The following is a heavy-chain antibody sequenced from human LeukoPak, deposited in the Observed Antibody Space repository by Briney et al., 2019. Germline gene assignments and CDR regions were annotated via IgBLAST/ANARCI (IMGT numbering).Heavy chain of an antibody. V-gene: IGHV3-23*01. J-gene: IGHJ4*02. CDR3: AKEWQQLVPEDY. Sequence: GGSLRLSCVGSGFTFSRYWMYWVRQTPGKGLEWVSAISGSGGSTYYADSVKGRFTISRDNSKNTLYLQMNSLRAEDTAVYYCAKEWQQLVPEDYWGQGTLVTVSS. D-gene: IGHD6-13*01. CDR2: ISGSGGST. CDR1: GFTFSRYW.